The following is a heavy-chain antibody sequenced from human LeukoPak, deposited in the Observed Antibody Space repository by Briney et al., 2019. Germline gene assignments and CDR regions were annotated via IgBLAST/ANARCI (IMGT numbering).Heavy chain of an antibody. CDR2: IRSKANSYAT. CDR3: TTSTMVRGAIIPN. V-gene: IGHV3-73*01. J-gene: IGHJ4*02. D-gene: IGHD3-10*01. Sequence: PGGSLKLSCAASGFTFSGSAMHWVRQASGKGLEWVGRIRSKANSYATAYAASVKGRFTISRDDSKNTAYLQMNSLKTEDTAVYYCTTSTMVRGAIIPNWGQGTLVTVSS. CDR1: GFTFSGSA.